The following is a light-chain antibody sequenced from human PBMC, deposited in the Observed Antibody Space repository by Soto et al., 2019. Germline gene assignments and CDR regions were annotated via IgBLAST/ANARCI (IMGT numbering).Light chain of an antibody. CDR3: QQYNNWLMYT. Sequence: DIQMTQSPSSLSASVGDRVTITCRASQSISSYLNWYQQKPGKAPKLLIYAASSLQSGVPSRFSGSGSGTDFTLTISSLQSEDFAVYYCQQYNNWLMYTFGQGTKLEIK. J-gene: IGKJ2*01. CDR2: AAS. V-gene: IGKV1-39*01. CDR1: QSISSY.